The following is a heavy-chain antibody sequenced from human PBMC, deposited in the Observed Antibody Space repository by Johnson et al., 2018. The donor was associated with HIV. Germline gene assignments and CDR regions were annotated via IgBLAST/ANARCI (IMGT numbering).Heavy chain of an antibody. CDR2: IKQDGSEK. J-gene: IGHJ3*02. CDR3: ARAGLSIAAASTPPGAFDI. D-gene: IGHD6-13*01. Sequence: VQLVESGGGVVRPGGSLRLSCAASGFTFSSYWMSWVRQAPGKGLEWVANIKQDGSEKYYVDSVKGRFTISRDNSKNTLYLQMNSLRAEDTAVYYCARAGLSIAAASTPPGAFDIWGQGTMVTVSS. CDR1: GFTFSSYW. V-gene: IGHV3-7*02.